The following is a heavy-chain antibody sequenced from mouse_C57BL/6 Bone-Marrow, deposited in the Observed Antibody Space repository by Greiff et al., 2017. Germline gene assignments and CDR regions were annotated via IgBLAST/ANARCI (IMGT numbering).Heavy chain of an antibody. Sequence: VQLQQSGAELVRPGASVKLSCKASGYTFTDYYINWVKQRPGQGLEWIARIYPGSGNTYYNEKFKGKATLTAEKSSSTAYMQLSSLTSEDSAVYYCASPNYYGSSPWGQGTLVTVSA. D-gene: IGHD1-1*01. CDR3: ASPNYYGSSP. CDR1: GYTFTDYY. J-gene: IGHJ3*01. CDR2: IYPGSGNT. V-gene: IGHV1-76*01.